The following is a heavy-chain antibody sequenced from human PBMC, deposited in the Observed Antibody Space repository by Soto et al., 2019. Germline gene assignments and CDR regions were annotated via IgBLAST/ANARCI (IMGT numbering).Heavy chain of an antibody. V-gene: IGHV6-1*01. J-gene: IGHJ6*02. CDR3: ARDFGCSGGSCYHLGYHYYGMDV. CDR1: GDSVSSNSAA. D-gene: IGHD2-15*01. CDR2: TYYRSKWYN. Sequence: PSQTLSLTCAISGDSVSSNSAAWNWIRHSPSRGLEWLGRTYYRSKWYNDYAVSVKSRITINPDTSKNQFSLQLNSVTPEDTAVYYCARDFGCSGGSCYHLGYHYYGMDVWGQGTTVTVSS.